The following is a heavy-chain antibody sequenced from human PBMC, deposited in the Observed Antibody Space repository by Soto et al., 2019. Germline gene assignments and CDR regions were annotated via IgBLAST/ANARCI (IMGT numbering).Heavy chain of an antibody. CDR1: GYSISSGYY. V-gene: IGHV4-38-2*02. J-gene: IGHJ6*02. CDR3: ARGSGYCTNGVYYTPYYYGMDV. CDR2: IYHSGST. Sequence: SETLSLTCTVSGYSISSGYYWGWIRQPPGKGLEWIGSIYHSGSTYYNPSLKSRVTISVDTSKNQFSLKLSSVTAADTAVYYCARGSGYCTNGVYYTPYYYGMDVWGQGTTVTVSS. D-gene: IGHD2-8*01.